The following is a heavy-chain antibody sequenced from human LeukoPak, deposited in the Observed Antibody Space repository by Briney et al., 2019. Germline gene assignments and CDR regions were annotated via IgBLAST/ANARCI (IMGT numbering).Heavy chain of an antibody. CDR3: AREFEATGFWALDY. CDR2: MNNDRRVI. V-gene: IGHV3-74*01. CDR1: GFNFNNYW. D-gene: IGHD3-16*01. Sequence: GGSLRLSCTVSGFNFNNYWMHWVRQAPGKGLVWVSRMNNDRRVISYADSVNGRFTISRDNAKNTLYLQMNSLRAEDTAVYYCAREFEATGFWALDYWGQGTLVTASS. J-gene: IGHJ4*02.